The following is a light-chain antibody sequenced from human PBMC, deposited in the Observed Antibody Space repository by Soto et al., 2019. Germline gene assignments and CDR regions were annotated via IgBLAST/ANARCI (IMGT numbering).Light chain of an antibody. CDR1: QSISSW. CDR3: QQYENLPT. CDR2: DAS. J-gene: IGKJ5*01. Sequence: DIQMTQSPSTLSPSVGDRVNITCRASQSISSWLAWYQQKPGRAPKLLIYDASNLEAGVPSRFRGSGSGTDFTFTISRLQPEDIATYYCQQYENLPTFGQGTRLEIK. V-gene: IGKV1-33*01.